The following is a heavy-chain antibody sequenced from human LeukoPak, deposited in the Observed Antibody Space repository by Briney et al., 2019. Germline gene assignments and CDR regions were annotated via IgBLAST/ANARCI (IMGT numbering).Heavy chain of an antibody. CDR1: GFTFSSYW. J-gene: IGHJ4*02. Sequence: GGSLRLSCAASGFTFSSYWMHWVRQAPGKGLVWVSRINGDGSSTTYADSVKGRFTISRDNAKNTLYLQMNSLRAEDTAVYYCARESSGWYIDYWGQGTLVTVSS. V-gene: IGHV3-74*01. D-gene: IGHD6-19*01. CDR2: INGDGSST. CDR3: ARESSGWYIDY.